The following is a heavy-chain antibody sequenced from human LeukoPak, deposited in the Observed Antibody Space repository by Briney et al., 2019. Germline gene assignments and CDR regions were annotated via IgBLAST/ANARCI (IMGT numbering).Heavy chain of an antibody. CDR2: ISGSGGST. J-gene: IGHJ5*02. Sequence: PGGSLRLSCAASGFTFSSYAMSWVRQAPGKGLEWVSAISGSGGSTYYADSVKGRFTISRDNSKNTLYLQMNSLRAEDTAVYYCAKDPVIEQWLVLHWFDPWGQGTLVTVSS. CDR3: AKDPVIEQWLVLHWFDP. V-gene: IGHV3-23*01. D-gene: IGHD6-19*01. CDR1: GFTFSSYA.